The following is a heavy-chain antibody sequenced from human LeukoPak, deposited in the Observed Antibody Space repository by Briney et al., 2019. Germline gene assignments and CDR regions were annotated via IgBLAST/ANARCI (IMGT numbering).Heavy chain of an antibody. D-gene: IGHD6-13*01. CDR3: ARHGSWSFDY. CDR2: ITSGSGSNV. CDR1: GFSFSDSY. Sequence: PGGSLRLSCAASGFSFSDSYMSWIRQAPGKGLEWVSAITSGSGSNVYYTDSLKGRFTISRDNSKNTLYLQMNSLRAEDTAVYYCARHGSWSFDYWGQGTLVTVSA. V-gene: IGHV3-23*01. J-gene: IGHJ4*02.